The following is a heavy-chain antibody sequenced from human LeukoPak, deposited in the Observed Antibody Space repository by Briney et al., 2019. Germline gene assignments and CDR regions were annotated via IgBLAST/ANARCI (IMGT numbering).Heavy chain of an antibody. CDR1: GGSISSSSYY. CDR2: IYYSGST. Sequence: SETLSLTCTVSGGSISSSSYYWGWIRQPPGKGLEWIGNIYYSGSTYYNPSLKSRVTISVDTSKNQFSLKLSSVTAADTAVYYCARVISRKYSSSWYAGYWYFDLWGRGTLVTVSS. CDR3: ARVISRKYSSSWYAGYWYFDL. V-gene: IGHV4-39*07. D-gene: IGHD6-13*01. J-gene: IGHJ2*01.